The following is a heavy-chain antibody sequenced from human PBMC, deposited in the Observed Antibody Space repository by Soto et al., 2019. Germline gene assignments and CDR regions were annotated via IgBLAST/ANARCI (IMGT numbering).Heavy chain of an antibody. CDR1: GGSISSYY. D-gene: IGHD6-19*01. V-gene: IGHV4-59*12. CDR3: ASLQWLVPSGYYYYGMDV. J-gene: IGHJ6*02. Sequence: SETLSLTCTVSGGSISSYYWSWIRQPPGKGLEWIGYINHSGSTNYNPSLKSRVTISVDTSKNQFSLKLSSVTAADTAVYYCASLQWLVPSGYYYYGMDVWGQGTTVTVSS. CDR2: INHSGST.